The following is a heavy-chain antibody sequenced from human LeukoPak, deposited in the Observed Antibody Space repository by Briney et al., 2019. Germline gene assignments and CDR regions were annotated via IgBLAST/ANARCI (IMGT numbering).Heavy chain of an antibody. CDR1: GFRFSSYG. V-gene: IGHV3-33*01. D-gene: IGHD5-18*01. Sequence: PGRSLRLSCATSGFRFSSYGMHWVRQAPGKGLEWVAVIWSDGNNKHYADSVKGRFTISRDNSNNTLYLQMYSLRAEDTALYYCARERSLNTASLGYWGHGTLVTVSS. J-gene: IGHJ4*01. CDR2: IWSDGNNK. CDR3: ARERSLNTASLGY.